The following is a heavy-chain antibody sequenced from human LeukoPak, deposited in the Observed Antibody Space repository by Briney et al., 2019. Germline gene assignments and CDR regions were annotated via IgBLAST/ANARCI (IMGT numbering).Heavy chain of an antibody. V-gene: IGHV4-4*02. J-gene: IGHJ5*02. CDR2: IYHSGST. CDR3: ARGRYFDWLPMGYNWFDP. CDR1: GGSISSNNW. D-gene: IGHD3-9*01. Sequence: SGTLSLTCAVSGGSISSNNWWSWVRQPPGKGLEWIGEIYHSGSTYYNPSLKSRVTISVDTSKNQFSLKLSSVTAADTAVYYCARGRYFDWLPMGYNWFDPWGQGTLVTVSS.